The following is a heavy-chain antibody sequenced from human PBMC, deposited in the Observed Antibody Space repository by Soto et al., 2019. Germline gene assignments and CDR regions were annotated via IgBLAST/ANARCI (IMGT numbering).Heavy chain of an antibody. D-gene: IGHD1-26*01. CDR2: SRNRVNSHTT. Sequence: EVQLVESGGGLVQPGGSLRLSCAASGFTFSDHYMDWVRQAPGKGLGWVARSRNRVNSHTTEYAASVKGRFTISRDESKRSLYLQMNSLTIEDTAVYYCTRSLLGGAPSYTFHGMDVWGQGTTVTVSS. J-gene: IGHJ6*01. CDR3: TRSLLGGAPSYTFHGMDV. V-gene: IGHV3-72*01. CDR1: GFTFSDHY.